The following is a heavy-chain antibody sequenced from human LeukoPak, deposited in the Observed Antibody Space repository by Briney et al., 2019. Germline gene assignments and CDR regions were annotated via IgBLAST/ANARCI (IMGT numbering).Heavy chain of an antibody. Sequence: PGGSLRLSCAASGFTFSSYEMNWVRQAPGKGLEWVSYISSSGSTIYYADSVKGRFTISRDNAKNSLYLQMNRLRAEDTAVYYCATQLGDVEYYYYYMDVWGKGTTVTVSS. D-gene: IGHD1-1*01. J-gene: IGHJ6*03. CDR1: GFTFSSYE. CDR2: ISSSGSTI. V-gene: IGHV3-48*03. CDR3: ATQLGDVEYYYYYMDV.